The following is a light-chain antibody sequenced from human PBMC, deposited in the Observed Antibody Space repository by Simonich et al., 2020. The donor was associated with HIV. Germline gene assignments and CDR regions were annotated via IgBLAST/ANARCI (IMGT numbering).Light chain of an antibody. CDR1: QGISSA. CDR2: DAS. V-gene: IGKV1-13*02. J-gene: IGKJ4*01. CDR3: LQDYTYPLT. Sequence: AIQLTQSPSSLSASVGDRVTIPCRASQGISSALAWYQQKHGKAPKLMIYDASSLESGVPSRFSGSGSGTDFTLTISSLQPEDFATYYCLQDYTYPLTFGGGTKVEI.